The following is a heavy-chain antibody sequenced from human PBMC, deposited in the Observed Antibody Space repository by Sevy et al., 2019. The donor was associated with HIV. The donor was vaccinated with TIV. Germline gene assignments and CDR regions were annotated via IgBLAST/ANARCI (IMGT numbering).Heavy chain of an antibody. CDR2: INESGIT. V-gene: IGHV4-34*01. J-gene: IGHJ5*02. CDR1: DGSFSGYY. Sequence: SETLSVTCAVHDGSFSGYYWNWIRQLPGKGLEWIGEINESGITYYNPSLKSRVTISVDTSKKQFSLKLNSVTAVDSAVYLCARSPPVVVVPGAPSWFDPWGQGTLVTVSS. CDR3: ARSPPVVVVPGAPSWFDP. D-gene: IGHD2-2*01.